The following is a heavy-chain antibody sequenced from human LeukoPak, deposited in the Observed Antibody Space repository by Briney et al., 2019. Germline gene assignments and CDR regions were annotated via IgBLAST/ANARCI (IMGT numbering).Heavy chain of an antibody. CDR3: ASYCTSCYMSGMDV. CDR2: MNPNSGNT. CDR1: GYTFTSYD. D-gene: IGHD2-2*02. Sequence: GASVKVSCTASGYTFTSYDINWVRQATGQGLEWMGWMNPNSGNTGYAQKFQGRVTMTRNTSISTAYMELSSLRSEDTAVYYCASYCTSCYMSGMDVWGQGTTVTVSS. J-gene: IGHJ6*02. V-gene: IGHV1-8*01.